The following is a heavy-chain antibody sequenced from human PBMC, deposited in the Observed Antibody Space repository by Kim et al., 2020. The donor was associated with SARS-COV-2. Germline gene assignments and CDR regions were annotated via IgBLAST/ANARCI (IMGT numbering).Heavy chain of an antibody. V-gene: IGHV3-23*01. CDR1: GFSFKAYA. D-gene: IGHD3-22*01. Sequence: GGSLRLSCAGSGFSFKAYAITWVRQAPGKGLEWVSLISGSGGKTIYADSVKGRFTTFRENSRNTLYLQMKSLRAEDTAVYYCAKVDKDFYDSRTYSYFYYGLDVWGHGTTVTVSS. CDR2: ISGSGGKT. CDR3: AKVDKDFYDSRTYSYFYYGLDV. J-gene: IGHJ6*02.